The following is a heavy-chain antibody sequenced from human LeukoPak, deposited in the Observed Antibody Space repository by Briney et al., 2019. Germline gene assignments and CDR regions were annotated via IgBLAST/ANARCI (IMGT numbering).Heavy chain of an antibody. CDR2: ISSSSSYI. Sequence: PGGSLRLSCAASGFTFSSYSMNWVRQVPGKGLEWVSSISSSSSYIYYADSVKGRFTISRDNAKNSLYLQMNSLRAEDTAVYYCARGRGNDGDYFDYWGQGTLVTVSS. V-gene: IGHV3-21*01. CDR3: ARGRGNDGDYFDY. D-gene: IGHD1-1*01. J-gene: IGHJ4*02. CDR1: GFTFSSYS.